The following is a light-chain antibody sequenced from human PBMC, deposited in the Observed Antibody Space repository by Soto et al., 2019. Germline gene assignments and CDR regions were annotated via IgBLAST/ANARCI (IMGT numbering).Light chain of an antibody. V-gene: IGKV1-5*01. CDR2: DAS. Sequence: DIQMTQSPSTLSASVADRFTITCLASQSISSWLAWYQQKPGKAPKLLIYDASSLESGVPSRFSGSGSGTEFTLTISSLQPDDFATYYCQQYNSYSRTFGQGTKVDIK. J-gene: IGKJ1*01. CDR1: QSISSW. CDR3: QQYNSYSRT.